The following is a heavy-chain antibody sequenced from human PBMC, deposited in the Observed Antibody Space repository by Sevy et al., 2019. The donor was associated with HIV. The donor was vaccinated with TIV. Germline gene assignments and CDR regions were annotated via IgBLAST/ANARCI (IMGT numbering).Heavy chain of an antibody. Sequence: GESLKISCKGSGYSFTSYWIGWVRQMPGKGLEWMGIIYPGDSDTRYSPSFQGQVTTSAAKSISTAYLQWSSLKASDTAMYYCARDYRSLGYCSSTSCLYYYYGMDVGAQGTTVTVSS. V-gene: IGHV5-51*01. CDR2: IYPGDSDT. J-gene: IGHJ6*02. D-gene: IGHD2-2*01. CDR1: GYSFTSYW. CDR3: ARDYRSLGYCSSTSCLYYYYGMDV.